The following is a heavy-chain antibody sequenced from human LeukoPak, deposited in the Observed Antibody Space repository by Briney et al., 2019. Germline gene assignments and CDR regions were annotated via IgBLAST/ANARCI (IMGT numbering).Heavy chain of an antibody. Sequence: ASVKVACKASGYTYTSYGISWVRQAPGQGLEWMGWINFYNGNIDYAQKLQGRVTMTTDTSTSTAYMELRSLRSDDTAVYHCARVGDILTGYPYYFDYWGQGTLVTVSS. D-gene: IGHD3-9*01. J-gene: IGHJ4*02. CDR2: INFYNGNI. CDR3: ARVGDILTGYPYYFDY. V-gene: IGHV1-18*01. CDR1: GYTYTSYG.